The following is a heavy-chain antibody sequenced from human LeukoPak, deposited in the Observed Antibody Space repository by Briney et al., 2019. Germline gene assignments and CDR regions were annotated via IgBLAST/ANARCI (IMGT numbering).Heavy chain of an antibody. D-gene: IGHD1-7*01. V-gene: IGHV3-23*01. Sequence: GGSLRLSCAASGFTFSSYAMYWVRQAPGKGLEWVSVIRGSGGTTYYADSVKGRFTISRDNSKNTLYLQMNSLRAEDTAVYYCAKHSETGTLLNWFDPWGQGTLVTVSS. J-gene: IGHJ5*02. CDR3: AKHSETGTLLNWFDP. CDR1: GFTFSSYA. CDR2: IRGSGGTT.